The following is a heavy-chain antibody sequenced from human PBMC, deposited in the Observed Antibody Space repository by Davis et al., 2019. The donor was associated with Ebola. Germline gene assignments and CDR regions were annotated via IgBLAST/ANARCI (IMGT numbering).Heavy chain of an antibody. D-gene: IGHD6-19*01. CDR3: ARASFGYNSGWYADY. Sequence: ASVKVSCKASGFTLTKYAIHWVRQAPGQRLEWMGWVHGGNGNTKYSQRFQGRVTITTYTSASTVYLDLTSLRSEDTAVFYCARASFGYNSGWYADYWGPGSLVTVSS. CDR1: GFTLTKYA. J-gene: IGHJ4*02. CDR2: VHGGNGNT. V-gene: IGHV1-3*01.